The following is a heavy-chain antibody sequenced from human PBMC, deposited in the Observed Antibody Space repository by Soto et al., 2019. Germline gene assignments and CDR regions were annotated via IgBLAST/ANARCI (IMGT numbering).Heavy chain of an antibody. D-gene: IGHD3-3*01. Sequence: ASVKGSCKASGYTFTSYDINWVRQATGQGHEWMGWMNPNSGNTGYAQKFQGRVTMTRNTSISTAYMELSSLRSEDTAVYYCARVKGYYDFWSGYPTYMDVWGKGTTVTVSS. CDR3: ARVKGYYDFWSGYPTYMDV. CDR1: GYTFTSYD. V-gene: IGHV1-8*01. J-gene: IGHJ6*03. CDR2: MNPNSGNT.